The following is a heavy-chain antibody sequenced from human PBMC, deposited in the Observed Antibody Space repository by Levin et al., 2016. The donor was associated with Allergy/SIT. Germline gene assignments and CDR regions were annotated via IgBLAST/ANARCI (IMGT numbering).Heavy chain of an antibody. CDR3: ARCVYGSGNGGVDY. Sequence: PGKGLEWIGEINHSGSTNYNPSLKSRVTISVDTSKNQFSLKLSSVTAADTAVYYCARCVYGSGNGGVDYWGQGTLVTVSS. J-gene: IGHJ4*02. CDR2: INHSGST. D-gene: IGHD3-10*01. V-gene: IGHV4-34*01.